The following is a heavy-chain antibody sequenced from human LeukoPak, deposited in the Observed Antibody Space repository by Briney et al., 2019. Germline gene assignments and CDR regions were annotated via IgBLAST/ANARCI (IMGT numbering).Heavy chain of an antibody. CDR3: ARDTIFGVVLYYMDA. CDR2: ISSSSSTI. V-gene: IGHV3-48*04. D-gene: IGHD3-3*01. CDR1: GFTFSSYS. Sequence: GGSLRLSCAASGFTFSSYSMNWVRQAPGKGLEWVSYISSSSSTIYYADSVKGRFTISRDNAKNSLYLQMNSLRAEDTAVYYCARDTIFGVVLYYMDAWGKGTTVTVSS. J-gene: IGHJ6*03.